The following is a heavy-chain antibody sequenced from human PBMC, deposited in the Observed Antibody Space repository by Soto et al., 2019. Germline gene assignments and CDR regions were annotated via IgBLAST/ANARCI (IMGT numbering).Heavy chain of an antibody. D-gene: IGHD3-3*01. CDR2: INAGNGNT. CDR1: GYTFTSYA. J-gene: IGHJ3*02. V-gene: IGHV1-3*01. Sequence: ASVKVSCKASGYTFTSYAMHWVRQAPGQRLEWMGWINAGNGNTKYSQKFQGRVTITRDTSASTAYMELSSLRSEDTAVYYCARDTIFGVVIIGRDAFDIWGQGTMVT. CDR3: ARDTIFGVVIIGRDAFDI.